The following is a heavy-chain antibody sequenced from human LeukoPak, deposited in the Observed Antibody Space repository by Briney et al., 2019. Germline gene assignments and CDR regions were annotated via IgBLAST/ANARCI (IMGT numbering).Heavy chain of an antibody. Sequence: GESLKISCAASGFTFNKYTIHWVRQAPGKGLEWVAAVAGSGADTYYADSVKGRFTISRDNSNNRLFLQINSLRAEDTAVYYCTKGSDCRSSTYYARAPFNWFDPWGQGTLVTVSS. CDR1: GFTFNKYT. J-gene: IGHJ5*02. CDR2: VAGSGADT. CDR3: TKGSDCRSSTYYARAPFNWFDP. D-gene: IGHD2-2*01. V-gene: IGHV3-23*01.